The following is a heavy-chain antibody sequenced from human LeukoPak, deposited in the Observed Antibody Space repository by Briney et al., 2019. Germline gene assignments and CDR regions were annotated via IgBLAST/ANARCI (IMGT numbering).Heavy chain of an antibody. CDR1: GYTFTSYG. Sequence: ASVKVSCKASGYTFTSYGISWVRQAPGRGLEWMGWISAYNGNTNYAQKLQGRVTMTTDTSTSTAYMELRSLRSDDTAVYYCARVTFSITMIVVVTPDYFDYWGQGTLVTVSS. D-gene: IGHD3-22*01. J-gene: IGHJ4*02. CDR2: ISAYNGNT. CDR3: ARVTFSITMIVVVTPDYFDY. V-gene: IGHV1-18*01.